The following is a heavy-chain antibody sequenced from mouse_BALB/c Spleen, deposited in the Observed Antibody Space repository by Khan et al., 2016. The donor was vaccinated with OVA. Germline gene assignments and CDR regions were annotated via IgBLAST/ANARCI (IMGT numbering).Heavy chain of an antibody. J-gene: IGHJ4*01. CDR1: GYSITSNYA. CDR2: ISYSGST. V-gene: IGHV3-2*02. CDR3: ARGNYYGYALDY. Sequence: EVQLQESGPGLVKPSQSLSLTCTVNGYSITSNYAWNWIRQFPGNKLEWMGYISYSGSTNYNPSLKSRLSITRDTSKNQFVLPLHSVTTEDSATYYCARGNYYGYALDYWGQGTSVTVSS. D-gene: IGHD1-1*01.